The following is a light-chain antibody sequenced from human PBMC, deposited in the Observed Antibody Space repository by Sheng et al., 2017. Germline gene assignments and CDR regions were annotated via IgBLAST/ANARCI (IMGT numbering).Light chain of an antibody. CDR1: SSDVGSYNL. CDR3: CSYAGSSTLYV. J-gene: IGLJ1*01. Sequence: QSALTQPASVSGSPGQSITISCTGTSSDVGSYNLVSWYQQHPGKAPKLMIYDVSKRPSGVSNRFSGSKSGNTASLTISGLQAEDEADYYCCSYAGSSTLYVFGTGTKVTV. V-gene: IGLV2-23*02. CDR2: DVS.